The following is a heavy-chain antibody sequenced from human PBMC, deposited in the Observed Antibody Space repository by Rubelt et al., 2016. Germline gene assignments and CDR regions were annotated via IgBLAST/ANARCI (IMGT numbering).Heavy chain of an antibody. CDR1: GGSFSGYY. D-gene: IGHD5-18*01. J-gene: IGHJ5*02. CDR3: ARVGTAMVTT. CDR2: INHSGST. Sequence: QVQQQQWGAGLLKPSETLSLTCAVYGGSFSGYYWSWIRQPPGKGLEWIGEINHSGSTNYNPSLKSRVTISVDTSKNQFSLKLSSVTAADTAVYYCARVGTAMVTTWGQGTLVTVSS. V-gene: IGHV4-34*01.